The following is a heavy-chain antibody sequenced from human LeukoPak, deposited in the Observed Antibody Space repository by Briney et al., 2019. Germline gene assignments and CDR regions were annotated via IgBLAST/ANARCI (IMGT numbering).Heavy chain of an antibody. CDR2: ISSSSSYI. CDR1: GFTFSSYS. Sequence: TGGSLRLSCAASGFTFSSYSMNWVRQAPGKGLEWVSSISSSSSYIYYADSVKGRFTISRDNAKNSLYLQMNSLRVEDTAVYYCVRLGDSSGYFDYWGQGNLVTVSS. CDR3: VRLGDSSGYFDY. D-gene: IGHD3-22*01. J-gene: IGHJ4*02. V-gene: IGHV3-21*06.